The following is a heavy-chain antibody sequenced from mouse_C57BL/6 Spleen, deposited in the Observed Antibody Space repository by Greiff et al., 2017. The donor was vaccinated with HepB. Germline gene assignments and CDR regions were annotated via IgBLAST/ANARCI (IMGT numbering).Heavy chain of an antibody. CDR3: ARPDGYLAWFAY. CDR2: ISGGGGNT. Sequence: EVMLVESGGGLVKPGGSLKLSCAASGFTFSSYTMSWVRQTPEKRLEWVATISGGGGNTYYPDSVKGRFTISRDNAKNTLYLQMSSLRSEDTALYYCARPDGYLAWFAYWGQGTLVTVSA. CDR1: GFTFSSYT. J-gene: IGHJ3*01. D-gene: IGHD2-2*01. V-gene: IGHV5-9*01.